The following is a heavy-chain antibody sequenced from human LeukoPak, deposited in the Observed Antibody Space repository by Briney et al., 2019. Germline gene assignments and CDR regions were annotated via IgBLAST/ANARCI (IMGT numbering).Heavy chain of an antibody. Sequence: GGSLRLSCAASGFTFSSYSMNWVRQAPGKGLEWVSSISSSSSYIYYADPVKGRFTISRDNAKNSLYLQMHSLRAEDTAVYYCARVDYSSGWYGFDYWGQGTLVTVSS. V-gene: IGHV3-21*01. D-gene: IGHD6-19*01. CDR1: GFTFSSYS. CDR3: ARVDYSSGWYGFDY. CDR2: ISSSSSYI. J-gene: IGHJ4*02.